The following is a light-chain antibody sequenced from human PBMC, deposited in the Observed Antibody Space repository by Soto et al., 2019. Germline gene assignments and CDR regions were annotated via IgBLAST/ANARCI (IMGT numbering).Light chain of an antibody. CDR2: AAS. V-gene: IGKV1-39*01. J-gene: IGKJ2*01. CDR1: QRVSTY. CDR3: QQSYSTPRT. Sequence: DIPMTQSPSSLSASVGDRVTITCRASQRVSTYLNWYQQKPEKAPKLLIYAASSLQSGVPSKFSGSGSGTDFTLTISSLQPEDFVTYYCQQSYSTPRTFGQGTKLEIK.